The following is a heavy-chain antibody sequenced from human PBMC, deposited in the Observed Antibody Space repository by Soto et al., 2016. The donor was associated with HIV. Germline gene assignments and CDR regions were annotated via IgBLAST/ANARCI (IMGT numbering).Heavy chain of an antibody. V-gene: IGHV3-43*01. CDR1: GFTFDDYT. Sequence: EVQLAESGGVVVQPGGSLRLSCAASGFTFDDYTMHWVRQAPGKGLEWVSLISWDGGSTYYADSVKGRFTISRDNSKNSLYLQMNSLRTEDTALYYCAKDGNGRLRLNYFDYWGQGTLVTVSS. J-gene: IGHJ4*02. D-gene: IGHD4-17*01. CDR2: ISWDGGST. CDR3: AKDGNGRLRLNYFDY.